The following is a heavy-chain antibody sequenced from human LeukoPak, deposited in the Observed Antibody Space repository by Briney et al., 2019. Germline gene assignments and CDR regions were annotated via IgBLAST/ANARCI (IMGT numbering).Heavy chain of an antibody. CDR3: ARDLVWELDY. D-gene: IGHD1-26*01. CDR2: INPSGGST. Sequence: ASVKVSCKASGYTFTSYGISWVRQAPGQGLEWMGIINPSGGSTSYAQKFQGRVTMTRDTSTSTVYMELSSLRSEDTAVYYCARDLVWELDYWGQGTLVTVSS. J-gene: IGHJ4*02. CDR1: GYTFTSYG. V-gene: IGHV1-46*01.